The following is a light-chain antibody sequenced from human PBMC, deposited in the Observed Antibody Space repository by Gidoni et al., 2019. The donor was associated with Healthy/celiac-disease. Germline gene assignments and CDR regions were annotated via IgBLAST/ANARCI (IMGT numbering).Light chain of an antibody. V-gene: IGKV1-5*01. J-gene: IGKJ2*01. CDR3: QQYNSYSVYT. CDR2: DAS. CDR1: QSISSW. Sequence: DIPMTQSPSTLSASVGDRVTITCRASQSISSWLAWYQQKPGTAPKLLIYDASSLESGVPARFSGSGSGTEVTLTISSLQPDDFATYYCQQYNSYSVYTFXQXTKLEIK.